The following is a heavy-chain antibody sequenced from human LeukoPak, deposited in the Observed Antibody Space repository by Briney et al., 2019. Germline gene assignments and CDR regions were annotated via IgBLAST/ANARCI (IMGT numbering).Heavy chain of an antibody. Sequence: GGSLRLSCAASGFTFSSYWMHWVRQAPGKGLVWVSRINSDGSSTSYADSVKGRFTISRDNAKNTLYLQMNSLRAEATAVYYCAQGHLWCGELLEGYWGQGTLVTVSS. CDR2: INSDGSST. CDR3: AQGHLWCGELLEGY. V-gene: IGHV3-74*01. CDR1: GFTFSSYW. J-gene: IGHJ4*02. D-gene: IGHD3-10*01.